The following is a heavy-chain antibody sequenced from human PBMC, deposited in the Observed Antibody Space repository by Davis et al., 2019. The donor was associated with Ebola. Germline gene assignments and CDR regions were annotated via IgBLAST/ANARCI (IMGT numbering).Heavy chain of an antibody. V-gene: IGHV3-23*01. J-gene: IGHJ6*02. CDR3: ARPKGRAGYYGLDV. D-gene: IGHD1-1*01. CDR1: GFTFSSYA. CDR2: ISGSGGGT. Sequence: GGSLRLSCAASGFTFSSYAMSWVRQAPGKGLEWVSAISGSGGGTYYADSVKGRFTISRDNAKNSLDLQMNSLRVEDTALYYCARPKGRAGYYGLDVWGQGTTVTVSS.